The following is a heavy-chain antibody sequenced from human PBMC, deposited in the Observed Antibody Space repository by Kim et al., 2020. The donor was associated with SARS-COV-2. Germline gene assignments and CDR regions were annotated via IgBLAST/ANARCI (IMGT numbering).Heavy chain of an antibody. V-gene: IGHV3-15*01. CDR3: TTAPRDDYGDHPSYHYYYGMDV. D-gene: IGHD4-17*01. CDR2: IKSKTDGGTT. CDR1: GFTFSNAW. Sequence: GGSLRLSCAASGFTFSNAWMSWVRQAPGKGLEWVGRIKSKTDGGTTDYAAPVKGRFTISRDDSKNTLYLQMNSLKTEDTAVYYCTTAPRDDYGDHPSYHYYYGMDVWGQGTTVTVSS. J-gene: IGHJ6*02.